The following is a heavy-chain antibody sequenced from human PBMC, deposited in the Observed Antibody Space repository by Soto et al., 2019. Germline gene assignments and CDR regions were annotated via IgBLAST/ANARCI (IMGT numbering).Heavy chain of an antibody. D-gene: IGHD6-13*01. Sequence: EVQMVESGGGLVQPGGSLRLSCAASGFTFSTYWMSWVRQAPGKGLEWVANIKHDGSEKYYVDSVKGRFTISRDNGKNSLYLQMDSLRPEDTAVYFYARFDGYSSSWSFDYWGQGTLVTVSS. J-gene: IGHJ4*02. CDR1: GFTFSTYW. V-gene: IGHV3-7*01. CDR2: IKHDGSEK. CDR3: ARFDGYSSSWSFDY.